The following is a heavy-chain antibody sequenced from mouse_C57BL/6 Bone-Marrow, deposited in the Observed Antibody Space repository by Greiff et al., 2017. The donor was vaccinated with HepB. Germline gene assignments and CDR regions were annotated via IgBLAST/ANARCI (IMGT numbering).Heavy chain of an antibody. D-gene: IGHD1-3*01. J-gene: IGHJ3*01. CDR3: ARSSGWGFAY. Sequence: QVQLQQPGAELVKPGASVKLSCKASGYTFTSYWMHWVKQRPGQGLEWIGMIHPNSGSTNYNEKFKSKATLTVDKSSSTAYMQISSLTSEDSAVYYCARSSGWGFAYWGQGTLVTVSA. CDR1: GYTFTSYW. V-gene: IGHV1-64*01. CDR2: IHPNSGST.